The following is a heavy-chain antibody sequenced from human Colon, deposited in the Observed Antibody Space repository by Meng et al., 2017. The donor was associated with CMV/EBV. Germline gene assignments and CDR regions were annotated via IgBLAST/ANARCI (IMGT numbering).Heavy chain of an antibody. J-gene: IGHJ4*02. D-gene: IGHD1-26*01. CDR2: MYFSGIA. Sequence: QVQLQESGPGLVKPAETPSLTCTASGAPISSGIHSWAWFRQPPGKGLEWIGSMYFSGIADYNPSLKSRVTISLHATQKQFSLRLTSVTAADSAVYFCARDLTNKWFYYWGQGTLVTVSS. CDR3: ARDLTNKWFYY. CDR1: GAPISSGIHS. V-gene: IGHV4-39*07.